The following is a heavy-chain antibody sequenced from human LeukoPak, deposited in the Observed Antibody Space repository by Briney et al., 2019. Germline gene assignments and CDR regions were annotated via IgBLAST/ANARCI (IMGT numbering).Heavy chain of an antibody. CDR2: IDPSDSYT. J-gene: IGHJ6*04. Sequence: GESLTISCKCSGYTLTSYSISWVRQIHGKGLEWMGRIDPSDSYTNYSPSFQGHVTISADKSISTAYLQWSSLKASDTAMYYCAGVAGEYQPPRYYYYGMDVWGKGTTVTVSS. V-gene: IGHV5-10-1*01. D-gene: IGHD2-2*01. CDR3: AGVAGEYQPPRYYYYGMDV. CDR1: GYTLTSYS.